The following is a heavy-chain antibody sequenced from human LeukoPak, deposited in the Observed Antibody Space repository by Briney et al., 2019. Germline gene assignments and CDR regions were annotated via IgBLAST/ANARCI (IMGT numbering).Heavy chain of an antibody. V-gene: IGHV3-49*04. J-gene: IGHJ4*02. Sequence: GGSLRLSCTASGFTFGGYAMSWVRQAPGKGLEWVGFIRSKAYGGTTEYAASVKGRFTISRDDSKSIAYLQMNSLKTEDTPVYYCTSLFVVTATPSSFDYWGQGTLVPSPQ. CDR3: TSLFVVTATPSSFDY. D-gene: IGHD2-21*02. CDR1: GFTFGGYA. CDR2: IRSKAYGGTT.